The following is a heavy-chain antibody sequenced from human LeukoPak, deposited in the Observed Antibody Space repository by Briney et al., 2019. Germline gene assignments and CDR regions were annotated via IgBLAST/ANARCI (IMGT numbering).Heavy chain of an antibody. CDR2: FDPEDGET. V-gene: IGHV1-24*01. CDR3: ATGELAYCGGDCSRSLPPDY. CDR1: GYTLTELS. Sequence: GASVSVSYRVSGYTLTELSMHWVRQAPGKGREWRGGFDPEDGETIYAQKFQGRVTMTEDTSTDTAYMELSSLRSEDTAVYYCATGELAYCGGDCSRSLPPDYWGQGTLVTVSS. J-gene: IGHJ4*02. D-gene: IGHD2-21*02.